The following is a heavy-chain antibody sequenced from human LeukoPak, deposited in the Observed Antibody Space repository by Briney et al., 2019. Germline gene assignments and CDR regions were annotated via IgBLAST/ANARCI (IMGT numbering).Heavy chain of an antibody. Sequence: SETLSLTCTVSGGSISSGGYYWSWIRQHPGKGLEWIGYIYYSGSTYYNPSLKSRVTISVDTSKNQFSLKLSSVTAADTAVYYCARDGWNYGGSFDYWGQGTLVTVSS. CDR1: GGSISSGGYY. CDR3: ARDGWNYGGSFDY. D-gene: IGHD1-7*01. V-gene: IGHV4-31*03. J-gene: IGHJ4*02. CDR2: IYYSGST.